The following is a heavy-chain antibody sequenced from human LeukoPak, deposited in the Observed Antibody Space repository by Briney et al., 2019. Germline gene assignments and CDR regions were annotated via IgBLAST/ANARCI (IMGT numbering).Heavy chain of an antibody. J-gene: IGHJ4*02. CDR2: IYTSGST. CDR1: GGSISSGSYY. V-gene: IGHV4-61*02. Sequence: PSQTLSLTCTVSGGSISSGSYYWSWIRQPAGKGLEWIGRIYTSGSTNYNPSLKSRVTISVDTSKNQFSLKLCSVTAADTAVYYCASNYLGYCSSTSCFLDYWGQGTLVTVSS. CDR3: ASNYLGYCSSTSCFLDY. D-gene: IGHD2-2*01.